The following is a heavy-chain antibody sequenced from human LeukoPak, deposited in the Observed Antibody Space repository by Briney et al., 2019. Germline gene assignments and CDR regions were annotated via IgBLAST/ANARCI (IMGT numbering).Heavy chain of an antibody. CDR2: IYYSGST. V-gene: IGHV4-59*01. Sequence: PSETLSLTCTVSGGSISSYYWSWTRQPPGKGLEWIGYIYYSGSTNYNPSLKSRVTISVDTSKNQFSLKLSSVTAADTAVYYCARPNGGDYFDYWGQGTLVTVSS. D-gene: IGHD2-8*01. J-gene: IGHJ4*02. CDR3: ARPNGGDYFDY. CDR1: GGSISSYY.